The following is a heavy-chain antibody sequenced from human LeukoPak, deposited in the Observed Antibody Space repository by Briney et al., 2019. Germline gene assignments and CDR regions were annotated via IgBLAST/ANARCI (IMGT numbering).Heavy chain of an antibody. J-gene: IGHJ4*02. CDR2: MNPNSGNT. CDR3: ARVRRAVDY. V-gene: IGHV1-8*02. CDR1: GYTFTSYG. Sequence: ASVKVSCKASGYTFTSYGISWVRQAPGQGLEWMGWMNPNSGNTGYAQKFQGRVTMTRNTSISTAYMELSSLRSEDTAVYYCARVRRAVDYWGQGTLVTVSS.